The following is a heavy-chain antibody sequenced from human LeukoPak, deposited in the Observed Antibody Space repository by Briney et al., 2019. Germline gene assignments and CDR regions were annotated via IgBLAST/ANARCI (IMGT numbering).Heavy chain of an antibody. CDR1: GFTLSSYG. Sequence: PGGSLRLSCAASGFTLSSYGMHWVHQAPGKGLEWVSAISGSGGSTYYADSVKGRFTISRDNSKNTLYLQMNSLRAEDTAVYYCAKDKRAVAGTVGYFDYWGQGTLVTVSS. J-gene: IGHJ4*02. D-gene: IGHD6-19*01. CDR2: ISGSGGST. CDR3: AKDKRAVAGTVGYFDY. V-gene: IGHV3-23*01.